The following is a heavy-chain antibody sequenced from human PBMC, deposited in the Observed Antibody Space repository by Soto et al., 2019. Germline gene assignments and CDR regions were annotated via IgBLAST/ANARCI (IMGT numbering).Heavy chain of an antibody. V-gene: IGHV3-15*07. CDR2: IKSKTDGGTT. CDR1: GFTFSNAW. CDR3: TTDEFAYYYYGMDV. J-gene: IGHJ6*02. Sequence: GGSLRLSCAASGFTFSNAWMNWVRQAPGKGLEWVGRIKSKTDGGTTDYAAPVKGRFTISRDDSKNTLYLQMNSLKTEDTAVYYCTTDEFAYYYYGMDVWGQGTTVTVSS.